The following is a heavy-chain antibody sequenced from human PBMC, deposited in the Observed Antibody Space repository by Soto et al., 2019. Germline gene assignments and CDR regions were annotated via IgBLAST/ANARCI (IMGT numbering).Heavy chain of an antibody. D-gene: IGHD4-17*01. V-gene: IGHV1-46*02. CDR2: INPSGDGT. CDR1: GYTFNAFY. J-gene: IGHJ6*02. CDR3: ARVALGYDYADV. Sequence: ASVKVSCKAFGYTFNAFYMHWVRQAPGQGLEWMGVINPSGDGTSYAQKFQGRVTMTRDTSTSTVYMGLGSLRSEDTAVYYCARVALGYDYADVWGQGTTVTVSS.